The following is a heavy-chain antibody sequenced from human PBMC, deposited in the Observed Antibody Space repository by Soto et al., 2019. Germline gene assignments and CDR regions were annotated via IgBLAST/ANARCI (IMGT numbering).Heavy chain of an antibody. CDR1: GGSISSGGYY. CDR2: IYYSGST. Sequence: SETLSLTCTVSGGSISSGGYYWSWIRQHPGKGLEWIGNIYYSGSTFYNPSLKSRVTISVDTSKNQFSLKLSSVTAADTAVYYCARVRSGVGYNWFDPWGQGTLVTVSS. CDR3: ARVRSGVGYNWFDP. D-gene: IGHD3-16*01. V-gene: IGHV4-31*03. J-gene: IGHJ5*02.